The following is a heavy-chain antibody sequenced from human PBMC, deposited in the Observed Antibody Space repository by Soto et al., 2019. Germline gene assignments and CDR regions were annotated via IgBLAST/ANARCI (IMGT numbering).Heavy chain of an antibody. D-gene: IGHD4-17*01. CDR3: ARERYGDSTVDY. Sequence: GASVKVSCQASGYTFTRYGISWVRQAPGQGLEWMGWISAYNGNTNYAQKLQGRVTMTTDTSTSTAYMELRSLRSDDTAVYYCARERYGDSTVDYWGQGTLVTVSS. V-gene: IGHV1-18*01. J-gene: IGHJ4*02. CDR1: GYTFTRYG. CDR2: ISAYNGNT.